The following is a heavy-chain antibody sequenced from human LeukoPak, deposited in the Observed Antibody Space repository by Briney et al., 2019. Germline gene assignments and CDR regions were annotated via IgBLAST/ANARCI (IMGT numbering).Heavy chain of an antibody. J-gene: IGHJ5*02. Sequence: PGGSLRLSCAASGFTFSTYLMHWVRQAPGKGLVWVSRINTDGSITTYADSAKGRFTISRDNAKNTLYLQMNSLRDEDTAVYYCASLGTLVPWGQGTLVTVSS. D-gene: IGHD3-9*01. CDR1: GFTFSTYL. CDR2: INTDGSIT. CDR3: ASLGTLVP. V-gene: IGHV3-74*03.